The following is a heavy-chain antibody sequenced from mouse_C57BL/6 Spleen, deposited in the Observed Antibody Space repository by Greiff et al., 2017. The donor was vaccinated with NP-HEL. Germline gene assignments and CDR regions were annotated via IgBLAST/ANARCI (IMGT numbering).Heavy chain of an antibody. CDR2: INPSTGGT. CDR1: GYSFTGYY. CDR3: ARSLYYDYDRGYFDY. J-gene: IGHJ2*01. Sequence: VQLQQSGPELVKPGASVKISCKASGYSFTGYYMNWVKQSPEKSLEWIGEINPSTGGTTYNQKFKAKATLTVDKSSSTAYMQLKSLTSEDSAVYYCARSLYYDYDRGYFDYWGQGTTLTVSS. D-gene: IGHD2-4*01. V-gene: IGHV1-42*01.